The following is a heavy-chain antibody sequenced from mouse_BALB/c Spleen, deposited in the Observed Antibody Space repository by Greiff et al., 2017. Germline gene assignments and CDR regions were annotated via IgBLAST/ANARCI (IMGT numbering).Heavy chain of an antibody. CDR1: GFTFSSYA. Sequence: EVQLVESGGGLVKPGGSLKLSCAASGFTFSSYAMSWVRQTPEKRLEWVASISSGGSTYYPDSVKGRFTISRDNARNILYLQMSSLRSEDTAMYYCARRGLPYAMDYWGQGTSVTVSS. D-gene: IGHD2-2*01. CDR3: ARRGLPYAMDY. CDR2: ISSGGST. J-gene: IGHJ4*01. V-gene: IGHV5-6-5*01.